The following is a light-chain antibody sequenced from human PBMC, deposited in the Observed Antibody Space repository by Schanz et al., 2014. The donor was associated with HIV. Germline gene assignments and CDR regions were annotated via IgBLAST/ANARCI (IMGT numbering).Light chain of an antibody. V-gene: IGLV2-8*01. Sequence: QSALTQPPSASGSPGQSVTISCTGTSSDVGGYNYVSWYQQHPGKAPKLMIYEVSKRPSGVPGRFSGSKSGNTASLTVSGLQADDEADYYCGSYGGGDNMVFGGGTQLTVL. CDR2: EVS. CDR1: SSDVGGYNY. J-gene: IGLJ3*02. CDR3: GSYGGGDNMV.